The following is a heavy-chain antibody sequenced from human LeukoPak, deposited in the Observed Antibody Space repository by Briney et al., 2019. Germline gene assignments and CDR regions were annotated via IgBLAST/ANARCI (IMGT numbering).Heavy chain of an antibody. CDR3: ARAGYSGSFNWLAP. J-gene: IGHJ5*02. Sequence: KPSETLSLTCTVSGYSISSGYYWGWIRQPPGKGLEWIGSIYHSGSTYYNPSLKSRVTISVDTSKNQFSLKLSSVTAADTAVYYCARAGYSGSFNWLAPGGKGTLVTVSS. CDR2: IYHSGST. CDR1: GYSISSGYY. D-gene: IGHD5-12*01. V-gene: IGHV4-38-2*02.